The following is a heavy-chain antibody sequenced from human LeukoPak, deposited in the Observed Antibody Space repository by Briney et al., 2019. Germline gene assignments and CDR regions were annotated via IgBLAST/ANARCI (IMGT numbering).Heavy chain of an antibody. CDR2: IYYSGST. J-gene: IGHJ5*02. Sequence: SETLSLTCTVSGGSISSCYWSWIRHPPGKGLEWIGCIYYSGSTNYNPSLKSRVTISVDTSKNQFSLKLSSVTAADTAVYYCATEYSSFTNWFDPWGQGTLVTVSS. CDR1: GGSISSCY. V-gene: IGHV4-59*01. CDR3: ATEYSSFTNWFDP. D-gene: IGHD6-6*01.